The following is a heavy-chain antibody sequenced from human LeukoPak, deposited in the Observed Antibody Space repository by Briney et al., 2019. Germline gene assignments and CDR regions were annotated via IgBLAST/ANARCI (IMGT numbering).Heavy chain of an antibody. V-gene: IGHV4-30-4*01. CDR3: ARQGAAMDVFDY. D-gene: IGHD5-18*01. J-gene: IGHJ4*02. CDR2: IYYSGIT. Sequence: SETLSLTCTVSGGSISSGDYYWSWIRQPPGKGLEWIGYIYYSGITYYNPSLKSRVTISVDTSKNQFSLKLSSVTAADTAVYYCARQGAAMDVFDYWGQGTLVTVSS. CDR1: GGSISSGDYY.